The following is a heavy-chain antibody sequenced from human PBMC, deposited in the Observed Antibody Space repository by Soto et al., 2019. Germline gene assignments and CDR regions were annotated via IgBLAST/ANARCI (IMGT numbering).Heavy chain of an antibody. CDR2: MNPNSGNT. V-gene: IGHV1-8*01. CDR3: ARGPGYCSSTSCLRSYYYYYYMDV. D-gene: IGHD2-2*01. CDR1: GYTFTSYD. Sequence: QVQLVQSGAEVKKPGASVKVSCKASGYTFTSYDINWVRQATGQGLEWMGWMNPNSGNTGYAQKFQGRVTMTRNTYISTAYMELSSLKSEDTAVYYCARGPGYCSSTSCLRSYYYYYYMDVWGKGTTVTVSS. J-gene: IGHJ6*03.